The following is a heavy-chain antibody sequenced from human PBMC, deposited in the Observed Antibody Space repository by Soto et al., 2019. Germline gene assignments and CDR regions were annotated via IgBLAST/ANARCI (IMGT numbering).Heavy chain of an antibody. J-gene: IGHJ5*02. Sequence: ASVKVSCKATGDTFNTYVITWVRQAPGQGLEWMGWVSPYKDDTKYSQRLQGRVTMTIDTPTSTAYMELRSLRSDDTAVYYCARGGLFTTNWYGNWLDPWGQGTLVTVAS. CDR3: ARGGLFTTNWYGNWLDP. CDR1: GDTFNTYV. D-gene: IGHD2-8*01. V-gene: IGHV1-18*01. CDR2: VSPYKDDT.